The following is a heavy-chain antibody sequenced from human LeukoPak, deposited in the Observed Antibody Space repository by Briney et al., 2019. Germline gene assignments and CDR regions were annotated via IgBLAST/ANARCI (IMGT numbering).Heavy chain of an antibody. V-gene: IGHV3-53*01. CDR3: ARAHAYSNYADY. CDR2: IYSGGST. Sequence: GGSLRLSCAASVFIFSSNYMICVRQAPGKGLEWVSVIYSGGSTYYADSVKGRFTISRDNFQNTLYLQMNSPRAQGKAVYYCARAHAYSNYADYWGQGTLVTVSS. J-gene: IGHJ4*02. CDR1: VFIFSSNY. D-gene: IGHD4-11*01.